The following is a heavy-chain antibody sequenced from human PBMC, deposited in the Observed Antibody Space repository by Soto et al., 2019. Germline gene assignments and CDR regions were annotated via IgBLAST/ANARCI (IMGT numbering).Heavy chain of an antibody. CDR2: IIPSGGTT. D-gene: IGHD1-1*01. J-gene: IGHJ4*02. V-gene: IGHV1-46*01. Sequence: GASVKVSCKASGYIFTSYYMHWVRQAPGQGPEWMGMIIPSGGTTTYAQNFQGRVTMTSDSSTRTVYMELNSLRSEDTAVYYCARRAETNGWNGFGADKYYFDFWGQGTLVTVSS. CDR3: ARRAETNGWNGFGADKYYFDF. CDR1: GYIFTSYY.